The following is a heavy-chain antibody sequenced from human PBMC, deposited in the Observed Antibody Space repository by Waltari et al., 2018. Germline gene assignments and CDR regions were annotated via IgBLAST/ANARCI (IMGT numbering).Heavy chain of an antibody. D-gene: IGHD2-2*01. CDR2: MNPSSGNT. V-gene: IGHV1-8*01. Sequence: QVQLVQSGAEVKKPGASVKVSCKASGYTFTSYDINWVRQATGQGLEWMGWMNPSSGNTGPAQKCQGRVTINRNTYISTAYMGLGSLRSKDTAEYYCVRVRRRQGWFDPWGQGTLVTVSS. CDR3: VRVRRRQGWFDP. CDR1: GYTFTSYD. J-gene: IGHJ5*02.